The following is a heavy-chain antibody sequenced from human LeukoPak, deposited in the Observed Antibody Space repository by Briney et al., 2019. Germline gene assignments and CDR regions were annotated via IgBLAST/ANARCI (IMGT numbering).Heavy chain of an antibody. V-gene: IGHV3-7*01. CDR1: GFTFSSYG. D-gene: IGHD6-19*01. J-gene: IGHJ4*02. Sequence: GGSLRLSCAASGFTFSSYGMHWVRQAPGKGLEWVANIKQDGSDKYYVDSVKGRFTMSRDNAKNSLYLQMNSLRVEDTAVYYCARGVYSSGWYPDYFDYWGQGTLVTVSS. CDR2: IKQDGSDK. CDR3: ARGVYSSGWYPDYFDY.